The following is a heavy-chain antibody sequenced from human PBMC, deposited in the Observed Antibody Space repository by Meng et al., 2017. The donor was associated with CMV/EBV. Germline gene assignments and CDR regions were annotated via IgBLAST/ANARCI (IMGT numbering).Heavy chain of an antibody. CDR1: GFTFSDYY. D-gene: IGHD5-12*01. Sequence: GESLKISCAASGFTFSDYYMSWIRQAPGKGLEWVANIKQDGSEKYYVDSVKGRFTISRDNAKNSLYLQMNSLRAEDTAVYYCARERTYLRGYSGYDFRYFDYWGQGTLVTVSS. CDR3: ARERTYLRGYSGYDFRYFDY. V-gene: IGHV3-7*01. J-gene: IGHJ4*02. CDR2: IKQDGSEK.